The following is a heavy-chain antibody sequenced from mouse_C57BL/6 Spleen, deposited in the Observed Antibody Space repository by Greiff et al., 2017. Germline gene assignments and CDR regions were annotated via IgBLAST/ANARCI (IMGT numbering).Heavy chain of an antibody. V-gene: IGHV1-9*01. D-gene: IGHD4-1*01. Sequence: VQLQQSGAELMKPGASVKLSCKATGYTFTGYWIEWVKQRPGHGLEWIGEILPGSGSTNYNEKFEGRATFTSDTSSNTAYMQSNSLPTEDSAIYYYARGLTGTRRDGYWGQGASVTVSS. CDR2: ILPGSGST. CDR3: ARGLTGTRRDGY. J-gene: IGHJ4*01. CDR1: GYTFTGYW.